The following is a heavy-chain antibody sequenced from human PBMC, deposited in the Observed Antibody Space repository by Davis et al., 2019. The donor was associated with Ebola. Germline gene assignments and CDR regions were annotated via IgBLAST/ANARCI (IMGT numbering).Heavy chain of an antibody. CDR2: ISGSGGST. V-gene: IGHV3-23*01. Sequence: GESLKISCAASGFTFSSYAMSWVRQAPGKGLEWVSAISGSGGSTYYADSVKGRFTISRDNSKNTLYLQMNSLRAEDTAVYYCARETYNFDGSASGQFDSWGQGVVVTVSS. CDR1: GFTFSSYA. D-gene: IGHD3-22*01. CDR3: ARETYNFDGSASGQFDS. J-gene: IGHJ4*02.